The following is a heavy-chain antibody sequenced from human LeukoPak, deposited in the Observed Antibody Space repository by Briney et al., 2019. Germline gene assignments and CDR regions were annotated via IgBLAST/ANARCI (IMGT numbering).Heavy chain of an antibody. J-gene: IGHJ4*02. CDR2: ISAYNGNT. CDR3: ASGGYSGYEYHY. Sequence: ASVKVSCKASGGTFSSYAISWVRQAPGQGLEWMGWISAYNGNTNYAQKLQGRVTMTTDTSTSTAYMELRSLRSDDTAVYYCASGGYSGYEYHYWGQGTLVTVSS. D-gene: IGHD5-12*01. V-gene: IGHV1-18*01. CDR1: GGTFSSYA.